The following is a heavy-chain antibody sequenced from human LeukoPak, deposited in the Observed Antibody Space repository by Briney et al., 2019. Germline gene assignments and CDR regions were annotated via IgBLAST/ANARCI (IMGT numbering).Heavy chain of an antibody. D-gene: IGHD3-22*01. CDR3: ARDGITMIVAQMQGAFDI. V-gene: IGHV1-2*02. CDR1: GYTFTGYY. Sequence: GASVKVSCKASGYTFTGYYMHWVRQAPGQGLEWMGWINPNSGGTNYAQKFQGRVTMTRDTSISTAYMELSRLRSDDTAVYYCARDGITMIVAQMQGAFDIWGQGTMVTVSS. CDR2: INPNSGGT. J-gene: IGHJ3*02.